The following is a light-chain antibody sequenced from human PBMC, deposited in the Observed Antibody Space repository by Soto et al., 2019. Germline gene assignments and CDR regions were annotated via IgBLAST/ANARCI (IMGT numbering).Light chain of an antibody. CDR1: SSDVGGYNY. Sequence: QFALTQPPSASGSPGQSVAISCTGTSSDVGGYNYVSWYQQHPGKAPKLMIYEVSKRPSGVPNRFSGSKSGNTASLTVSGLQTEDEAVYYCYSYAGSNNWGVFGGGTKLTVL. V-gene: IGLV2-8*01. CDR2: EVS. J-gene: IGLJ2*01. CDR3: YSYAGSNNWGV.